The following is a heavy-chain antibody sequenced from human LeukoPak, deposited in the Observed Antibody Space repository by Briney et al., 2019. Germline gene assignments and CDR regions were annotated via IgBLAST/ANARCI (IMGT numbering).Heavy chain of an antibody. J-gene: IGHJ4*02. CDR2: ISRSGSII. Sequence: GGSLRLSCAASGFTFSNYEVNWVRQAPGKGLEWVSYISRSGSIIYSADSVKGRFTVSRDNAKNSVNLQMNSLRAEDTAVYYCAREVRGVIDFGCWGQGTLVTVSS. D-gene: IGHD3-10*01. CDR3: AREVRGVIDFGC. CDR1: GFTFSNYE. V-gene: IGHV3-48*03.